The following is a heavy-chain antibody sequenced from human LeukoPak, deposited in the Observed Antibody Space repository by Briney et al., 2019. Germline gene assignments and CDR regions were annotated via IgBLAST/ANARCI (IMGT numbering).Heavy chain of an antibody. CDR3: AREWFGELISVRWFDP. CDR2: IYYSGST. Sequence: SETLSLTCTVSDGSISSYYWSWIRQPPGKGLEWIGYIYYSGSTNYNPSLKSRVTISVDTSKNQFSLKLSSVTAADTAVYYCAREWFGELISVRWFDPWGQGTLVTVSS. CDR1: DGSISSYY. J-gene: IGHJ5*02. V-gene: IGHV4-59*01. D-gene: IGHD3-10*01.